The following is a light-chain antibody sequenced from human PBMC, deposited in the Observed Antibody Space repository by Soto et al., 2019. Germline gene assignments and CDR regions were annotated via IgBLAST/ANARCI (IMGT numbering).Light chain of an antibody. J-gene: IGLJ1*01. CDR2: YDD. Sequence: QSVLTQPPSVSEAPRQRVTISCSGSSSNIGNNAVNWYQQLPGKAPKLLIYYDDLLPSGVSDRFSGSKSGTSAPPAISGLQSEDEADYYCATWDDSLNGQVFGTGTKVTVL. V-gene: IGLV1-36*01. CDR3: ATWDDSLNGQV. CDR1: SSNIGNNA.